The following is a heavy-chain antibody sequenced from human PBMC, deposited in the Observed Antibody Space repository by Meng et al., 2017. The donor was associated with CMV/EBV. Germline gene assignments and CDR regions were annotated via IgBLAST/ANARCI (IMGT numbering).Heavy chain of an antibody. J-gene: IGHJ5*02. V-gene: IGHV4-39*07. CDR2: IYYSGST. CDR1: GGSISSSSYY. Sequence: RQLHESGPGLVKPSETLSLTCTVSGGSISSSSYYWGWIRQPPGKGLEWIGSIYYSGSTYYNPSLKSRVTISVDTSKNQFSLKLSSVTAADTAVYYCARGVVTMIVVYDPWGQGTLVTVSS. CDR3: ARGVVTMIVVYDP. D-gene: IGHD3-22*01.